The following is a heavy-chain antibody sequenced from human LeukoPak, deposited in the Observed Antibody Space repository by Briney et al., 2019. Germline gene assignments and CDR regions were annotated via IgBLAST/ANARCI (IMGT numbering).Heavy chain of an antibody. CDR1: GYTLTSYD. Sequence: ASVKVSCKASGYTLTSYDINWVRQATGQGLEWMGWMNPNSGNTGYAQKFQGRVTMTRNTSISTAYMELSSLRSEDTAVYYCARGRAAIFARRPTKTYYFDYWGQRTLVTVSS. CDR3: ARGRAAIFARRPTKTYYFDY. D-gene: IGHD2-2*02. J-gene: IGHJ4*02. V-gene: IGHV1-8*01. CDR2: MNPNSGNT.